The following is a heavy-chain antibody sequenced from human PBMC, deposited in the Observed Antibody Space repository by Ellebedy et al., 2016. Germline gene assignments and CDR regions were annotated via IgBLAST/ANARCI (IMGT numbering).Heavy chain of an antibody. CDR1: GFPFSSYW. J-gene: IGHJ4*02. Sequence: ESLKISXAASGFPFSSYWMSWVRQSPGKGLEWIGEINHSGSTKYNPSLKSRVTMSVDTSKIQFSLRLSSVTAADTAVYYCARGDGSGSLIDYWGQGTLVTVSS. CDR2: INHSGST. D-gene: IGHD3-10*01. CDR3: ARGDGSGSLIDY. V-gene: IGHV4-34*01.